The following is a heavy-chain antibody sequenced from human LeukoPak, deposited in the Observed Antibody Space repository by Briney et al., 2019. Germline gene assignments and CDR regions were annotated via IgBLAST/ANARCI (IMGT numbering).Heavy chain of an antibody. CDR3: ASSYSSSSSPPHY. Sequence: ASVKVSCKASGYTFTGYYMHWVRQAPGQGLEWMGWINPNSGGTNYAQKFQGRVTMTRDTSISTAYMELSRLRSDDTAVYYCASSYSSSSSPPHYWGQGTLVTVSS. J-gene: IGHJ4*02. CDR1: GYTFTGYY. CDR2: INPNSGGT. D-gene: IGHD6-6*01. V-gene: IGHV1-2*02.